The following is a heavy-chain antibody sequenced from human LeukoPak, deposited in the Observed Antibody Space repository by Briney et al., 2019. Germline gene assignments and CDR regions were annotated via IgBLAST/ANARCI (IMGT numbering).Heavy chain of an antibody. CDR3: AKTQAAVGKAWFDP. J-gene: IGHJ5*02. Sequence: GGTLRLSCAASGFTFSSYGMSWVRQAPGKGLEWVSANGGSGGSTYYADSVKGRFTISRDNSKNTLYLQMNSLRAEDMAVYYCAKTQAAVGKAWFDPWGQGTLVTVSS. D-gene: IGHD6-13*01. CDR1: GFTFSSYG. V-gene: IGHV3-23*01. CDR2: NGGSGGST.